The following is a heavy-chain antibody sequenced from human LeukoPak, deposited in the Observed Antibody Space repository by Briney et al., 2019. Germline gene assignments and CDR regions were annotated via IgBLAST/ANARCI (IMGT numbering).Heavy chain of an antibody. J-gene: IGHJ4*02. CDR1: GDSVSRSDSY. D-gene: IGHD3-22*01. CDR2: IYYSGRT. V-gene: IGHV4-39*01. CDR3: ARRRYYDGSGYLE. Sequence: SETRSLTCSVSGDSVSRSDSYWDWIRQPPGKGLEGIGTIYYSGRTYYSPSLKSRVTMSVDPSNNQFSLNLRSVTAADTALYYCARRRYYDGSGYLEWGQGTLLSVSS.